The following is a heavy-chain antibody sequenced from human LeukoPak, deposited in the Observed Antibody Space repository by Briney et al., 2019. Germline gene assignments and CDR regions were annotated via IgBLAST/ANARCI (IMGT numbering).Heavy chain of an antibody. CDR3: GRVHSSSWYQSDY. Sequence: ASVKVSCKASGYTFTSYYMHWVRQAPGQGLEWMGWTSTYNGNTVYVQKLQGRVTMTTDTSTSTVYMELRSLRSDDTAVYYCGRVHSSSWYQSDYWGQGTLVTVSS. CDR2: TSTYNGNT. V-gene: IGHV1-18*01. CDR1: GYTFTSYY. J-gene: IGHJ4*02. D-gene: IGHD6-13*01.